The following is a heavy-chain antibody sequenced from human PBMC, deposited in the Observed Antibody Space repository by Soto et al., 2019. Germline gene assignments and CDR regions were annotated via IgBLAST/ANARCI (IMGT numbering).Heavy chain of an antibody. Sequence: EVQLEESGGDLVQPGGSLRLSCAASGFTFSRHWMHWVRQAPGKGLVWVSRINFDGSSTTYADSVKGRFTISRDNSKNTLYLHMNCLRVEDTAVYYCAREVHDSSGYYEDYWGQGTLVTVSS. CDR1: GFTFSRHW. CDR3: AREVHDSSGYYEDY. D-gene: IGHD3-22*01. CDR2: INFDGSST. J-gene: IGHJ4*02. V-gene: IGHV3-74*03.